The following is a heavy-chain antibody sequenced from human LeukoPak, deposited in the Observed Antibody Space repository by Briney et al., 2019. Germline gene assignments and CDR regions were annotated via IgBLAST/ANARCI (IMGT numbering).Heavy chain of an antibody. D-gene: IGHD2-21*02. CDR2: ISAYNGNT. J-gene: IGHJ6*04. CDR3: ARDYRYCGGDCYPPLGVDV. V-gene: IGHV1-18*01. Sequence: ASVKVSCKASGYTFTSYGISWVRQAPGQGLEWMGWISAYNGNTNYAQKLQGRVTMTTDTSTSTAYMELRSLRSDDTAVYYCARDYRYCGGDCYPPLGVDVWGKGTTVTVSS. CDR1: GYTFTSYG.